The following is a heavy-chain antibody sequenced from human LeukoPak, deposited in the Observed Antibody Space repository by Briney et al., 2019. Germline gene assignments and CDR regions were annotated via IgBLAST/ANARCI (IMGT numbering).Heavy chain of an antibody. J-gene: IGHJ4*02. V-gene: IGHV3-23*01. D-gene: IGHD3-10*01. CDR2: ISASGVST. Sequence: GGSLRLSCAASGFTFSTYAMTWVRQAPGKGLEWVSGISASGVSTHYADSVRGRFTISRDNSKNTLYLQMNSLRAEDMAVYYCAKEYGPGSYYYDYWGQGTLVTVSS. CDR1: GFTFSTYA. CDR3: AKEYGPGSYYYDY.